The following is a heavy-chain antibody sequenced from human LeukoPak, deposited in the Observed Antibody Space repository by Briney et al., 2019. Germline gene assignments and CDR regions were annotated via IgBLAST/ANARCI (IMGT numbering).Heavy chain of an antibody. D-gene: IGHD2-2*02. CDR1: GGSFSGYY. CDR2: INHSGST. Sequence: PSETLSLTCAVYGGSFSGYYWSWIRQPPGKGLEWIGEINHSGSTNYNPSLKSRVTISVDTSKNQFSLKLSSVTAADTAVYYCARGRRLFFSSTRCYTDYWGHGTLVTVSS. CDR3: ARGRRLFFSSTRCYTDY. V-gene: IGHV4-34*01. J-gene: IGHJ4*01.